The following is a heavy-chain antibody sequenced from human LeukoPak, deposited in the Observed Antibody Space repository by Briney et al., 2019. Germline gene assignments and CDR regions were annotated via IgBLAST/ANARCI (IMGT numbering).Heavy chain of an antibody. CDR1: GYSISSGYY. Sequence: PSETLSLTCTVSGYSISSGYYWGWIRQPPGKGLEWIGSIYHSGSTYYNPSLKSRVTISVDTSKNQFSLKLSSVTAADTAVYYCARGVRSYYRVPYDYWGQGTLVTVSS. J-gene: IGHJ4*02. V-gene: IGHV4-38-2*02. CDR3: ARGVRSYYRVPYDY. D-gene: IGHD3-10*01. CDR2: IYHSGST.